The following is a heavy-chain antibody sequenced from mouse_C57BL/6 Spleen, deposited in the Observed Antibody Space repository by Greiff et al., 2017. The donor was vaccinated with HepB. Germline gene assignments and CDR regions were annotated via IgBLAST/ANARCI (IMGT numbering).Heavy chain of an antibody. CDR2: ISYDGSN. CDR1: GYSITSGYY. Sequence: EVKLVESGPGLVKPSQSLSLTCSVTGYSITSGYYWNWIRQFPGNKLEWMGYISYDGSNNYNPSLKNRISITRDTSKNQFFLKLNSVTTEDTATYYCARAGLGWFAYWGQGTLVTVSA. CDR3: ARAGLGWFAY. J-gene: IGHJ3*01. V-gene: IGHV3-6*01. D-gene: IGHD4-1*01.